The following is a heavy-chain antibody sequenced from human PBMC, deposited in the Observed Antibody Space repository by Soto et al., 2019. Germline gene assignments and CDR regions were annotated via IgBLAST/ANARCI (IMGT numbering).Heavy chain of an antibody. D-gene: IGHD4-17*01. Sequence: PGESLKISCKGSGYSFTSYWIGWVRQMPGKGLEWMGIIYPGDSHTRYSPSFQGQVTISADKSISTAYLQWSSLKASDTAMYYCARRSVYGGLSQSHAFDIWGQGTMVTVSS. V-gene: IGHV5-51*01. CDR1: GYSFTSYW. CDR3: ARRSVYGGLSQSHAFDI. J-gene: IGHJ3*02. CDR2: IYPGDSHT.